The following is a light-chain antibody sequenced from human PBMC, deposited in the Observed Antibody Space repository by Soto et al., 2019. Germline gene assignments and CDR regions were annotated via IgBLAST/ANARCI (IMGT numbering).Light chain of an antibody. J-gene: IGLJ2*01. Sequence: QSGLTQPASVSGSPGQSITISCTGTGSDIGAYKYVSWYQHHAGKAPQVIIYEVTNRPSGISNRFSGSKSGNTASLTISGLQAEDEADYYCSAYTSRSTVIFCGGTTLTVL. CDR2: EVT. CDR1: GSDIGAYKY. CDR3: SAYTSRSTVI. V-gene: IGLV2-14*01.